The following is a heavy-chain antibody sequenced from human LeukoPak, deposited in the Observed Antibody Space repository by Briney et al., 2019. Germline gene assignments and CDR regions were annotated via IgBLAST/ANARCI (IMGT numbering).Heavy chain of an antibody. J-gene: IGHJ3*02. CDR3: ARDGGDLDI. V-gene: IGHV4-59*01. CDR1: GGSISSYY. D-gene: IGHD3-16*01. Sequence: SETLSLTCTVSGGSISSYYWSWIRQPPGKGLEWIGYIYYSGSTNYNPSLKSRVTISVDTSKNQFSLKLSSVTAADTDVYYCARDGGDLDIWGQGTMVTVSS. CDR2: IYYSGST.